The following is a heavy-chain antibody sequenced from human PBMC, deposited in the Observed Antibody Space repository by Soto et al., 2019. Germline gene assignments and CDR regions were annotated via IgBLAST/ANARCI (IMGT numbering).Heavy chain of an antibody. Sequence: GASVKVSCKASGGTFSSYAISWVRQAPGQGLEWMGGIIPIFGTANYAQKFQGRVTITADESTSTAYMELSSLRSEDTAVYYCARIAAAGTFTPYYYYGMDVWGQGTTVTVSS. CDR2: IIPIFGTA. CDR3: ARIAAAGTFTPYYYYGMDV. D-gene: IGHD6-13*01. CDR1: GGTFSSYA. J-gene: IGHJ6*02. V-gene: IGHV1-69*13.